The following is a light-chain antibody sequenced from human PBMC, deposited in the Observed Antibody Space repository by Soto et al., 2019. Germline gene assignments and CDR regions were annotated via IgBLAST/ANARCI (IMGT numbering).Light chain of an antibody. CDR3: SSYTSSRTYV. Sequence: QSVLTQPASVSGSPGQSITISCTGSSSDVGDYNYVSWYQQYPGKAPKLMIYDVSNRPSGVSNRFSGSKSGSTASLTISGLQAEDEADYYCSSYTSSRTYVFGTGTKVTV. V-gene: IGLV2-14*01. J-gene: IGLJ1*01. CDR1: SSDVGDYNY. CDR2: DVS.